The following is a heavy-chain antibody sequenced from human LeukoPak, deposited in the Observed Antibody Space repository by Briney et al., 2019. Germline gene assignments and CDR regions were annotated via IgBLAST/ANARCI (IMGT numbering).Heavy chain of an antibody. Sequence: SETLSLTCTVSGGSISSGSYYWSWIRQPAGKGLEWIGRIYTSGSTNYNPSLKSQVTISVDTSKNQFSLKLSSVTAADTAVYYCARDSQYSSSWSARYFDLWGRGTLVTVSS. D-gene: IGHD6-13*01. CDR1: GGSISSGSYY. J-gene: IGHJ2*01. V-gene: IGHV4-61*02. CDR2: IYTSGST. CDR3: ARDSQYSSSWSARYFDL.